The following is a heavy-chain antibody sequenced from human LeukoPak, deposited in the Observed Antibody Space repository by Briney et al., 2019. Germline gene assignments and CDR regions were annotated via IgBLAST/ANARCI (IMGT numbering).Heavy chain of an antibody. D-gene: IGHD6-19*01. CDR1: GGSFSGYY. CDR2: INHSGST. J-gene: IGHJ5*02. Sequence: SETLSLTCAVYGGSFSGYYWSWIRQPPGKGLEWIGEINHSGSTNYNPSLKSRVTISVDTSKNQFSLKLSSVTAADTAVYYCARVPVAGTLWFDPWGQGTLVTVSS. CDR3: ARVPVAGTLWFDP. V-gene: IGHV4-34*01.